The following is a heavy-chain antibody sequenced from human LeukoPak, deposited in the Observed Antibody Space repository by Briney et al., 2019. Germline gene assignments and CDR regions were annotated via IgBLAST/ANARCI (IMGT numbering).Heavy chain of an antibody. CDR2: ITGSGGST. J-gene: IGHJ4*02. CDR1: GFTFSSYG. Sequence: GGSLRLSCAASGFTFSSYGMSWVRQAPGKGLEWVSAITGSGGSTYYADSVKGRFTISRDNSKNTLYLQMNSLRAEDTAVYYCALRSYYDSSAYYYLDYWGQGTLVTVSS. V-gene: IGHV3-23*01. CDR3: ALRSYYDSSAYYYLDY. D-gene: IGHD3-22*01.